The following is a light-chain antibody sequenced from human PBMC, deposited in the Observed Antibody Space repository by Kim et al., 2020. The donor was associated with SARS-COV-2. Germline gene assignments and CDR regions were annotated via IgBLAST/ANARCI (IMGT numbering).Light chain of an antibody. CDR3: QSFDSSLSAYV. CDR1: SSNIGAGYD. V-gene: IGLV1-40*01. CDR2: ANN. Sequence: QWVTISGTGSSSNIGAGYDVHWYQHLPGTAPQLLIYANNNRPSGVPDRFSGSKSGTSASLAITGLQAEDEADYYCQSFDSSLSAYVFGTGTKVTVL. J-gene: IGLJ1*01.